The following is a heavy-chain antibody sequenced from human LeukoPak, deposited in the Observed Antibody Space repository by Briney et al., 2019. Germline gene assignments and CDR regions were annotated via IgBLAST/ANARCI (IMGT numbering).Heavy chain of an antibody. Sequence: GGSLRLSCAASGFTFSSYGMHWVRQAPGKGLEWVAFIRYDGSNKYYADSVKGRFTISRDNSKNTLYLQMNSLRAEDTAVYYCAKDRNFRPVVAREYYFDYWGQGTLVTVSS. D-gene: IGHD5-12*01. J-gene: IGHJ4*02. CDR1: GFTFSSYG. CDR3: AKDRNFRPVVAREYYFDY. CDR2: IRYDGSNK. V-gene: IGHV3-30*02.